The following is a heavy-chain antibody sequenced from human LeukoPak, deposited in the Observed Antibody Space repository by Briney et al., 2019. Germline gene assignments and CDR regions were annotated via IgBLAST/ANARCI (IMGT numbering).Heavy chain of an antibody. CDR3: ACQREPDYYDSSRFQH. Sequence: SETLSLTCTVSGGSISSGRYYWNWIRQPGGKGLEWIGRIYTSGTTHNNPSIKSRVTMSLDKSKNQVSLKLTSVTAADTAVYYCACQREPDYYDSSRFQHWGPGTLVTVSS. J-gene: IGHJ1*01. CDR2: IYTSGTT. D-gene: IGHD3-22*01. CDR1: GGSISSGRYY. V-gene: IGHV4-61*02.